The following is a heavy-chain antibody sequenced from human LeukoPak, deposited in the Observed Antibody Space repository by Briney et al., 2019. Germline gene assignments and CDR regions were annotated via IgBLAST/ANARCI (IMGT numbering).Heavy chain of an antibody. CDR1: GFTYNSYW. D-gene: IGHD1-14*01. V-gene: IGHV3-74*01. J-gene: IGHJ4*02. CDR2: IKSDGSVA. Sequence: GGAVKLSCEAPGFTYNSYWMHWLRQAPGEGLVGVSRIKSDGSVAWCADSVKGRFTISRDNAENMLYLQMNSLRDEDTAVYFCARDHDAVGTTIDHWGQGTLVTVSS. CDR3: ARDHDAVGTTIDH.